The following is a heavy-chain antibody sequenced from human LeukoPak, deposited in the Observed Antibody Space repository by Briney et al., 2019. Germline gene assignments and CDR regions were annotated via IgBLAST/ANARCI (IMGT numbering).Heavy chain of an antibody. J-gene: IGHJ4*02. D-gene: IGHD1-7*01. V-gene: IGHV4-59*01. CDR1: GGSISSYY. CDR2: IYYSGST. Sequence: PSETLSLTCTVSGGSISSYYWSWIRQPPGKGLEWIGYIYYSGSTNYNPSLKSRVTISVDTSKNQFSLKLSSVTAADTAVYYCARAGITGTTPNDYWGQGTLVTVSS. CDR3: ARAGITGTTPNDY.